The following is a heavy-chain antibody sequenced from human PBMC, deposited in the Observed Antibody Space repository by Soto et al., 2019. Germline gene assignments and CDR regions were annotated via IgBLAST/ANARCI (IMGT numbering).Heavy chain of an antibody. D-gene: IGHD4-17*01. CDR3: ARGTYGHFQAYGYFDL. CDR1: GFIVSSNF. CDR2: IYVGGST. J-gene: IGHJ2*01. V-gene: IGHV3-66*01. Sequence: EVQLVESGGGLVQPGGSLRLSCAASGFIVSSNFMSWVRQAPGQGLEWVSAIYVGGSTFYADSVKARFTISRDNSRNTVYFEMNSLRAVDTAVYYCARGTYGHFQAYGYFDLLGRGTLVTVSS.